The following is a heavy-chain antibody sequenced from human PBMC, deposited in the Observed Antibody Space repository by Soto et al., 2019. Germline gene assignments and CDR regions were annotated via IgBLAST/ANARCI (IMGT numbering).Heavy chain of an antibody. Sequence: QVQLVQSGAEVKKPGSSVKVSCKASGDTFIRYAISWVRQAPGQGLEWMGGVIPIFATPQYAQKFQGRVTITADEFTTTAYMELSSLRSEDTAVYYCARFPLDFGDRYWYFDLWGRGTLVTVSS. V-gene: IGHV1-69*01. D-gene: IGHD4-17*01. CDR3: ARFPLDFGDRYWYFDL. J-gene: IGHJ2*01. CDR1: GDTFIRYA. CDR2: VIPIFATP.